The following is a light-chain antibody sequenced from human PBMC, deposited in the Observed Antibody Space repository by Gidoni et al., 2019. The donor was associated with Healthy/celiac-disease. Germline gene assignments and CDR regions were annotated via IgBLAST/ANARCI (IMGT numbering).Light chain of an antibody. J-gene: IGKJ2*01. CDR3: QQSYSTPYT. V-gene: IGKV1-39*01. Sequence: DIQMTQSPSSLSASVGERVTLTCRASQSISSYLNWYQQKPGKTPRLLIYAASSLPSGVPSRFSGSGSGTDFTLTISRLQTEDFATYYCQQSYSTPYTFGQXTKLEIK. CDR2: AAS. CDR1: QSISSY.